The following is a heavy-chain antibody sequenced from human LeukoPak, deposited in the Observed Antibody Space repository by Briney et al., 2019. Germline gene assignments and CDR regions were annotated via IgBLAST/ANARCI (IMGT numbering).Heavy chain of an antibody. D-gene: IGHD6-13*01. CDR2: IKQDGSEK. V-gene: IGHV3-7*01. Sequence: GGSLRLSCTASGFTFSSYWMSWVRQAPGKGLEWVANIKQDGSEKDYVDSVKGRFTISRDNAKNSLYLQMNSLRAEDTAVYYCAREQYSSSWWDYWGQGTLVTVSS. CDR1: GFTFSSYW. CDR3: AREQYSSSWWDY. J-gene: IGHJ4*02.